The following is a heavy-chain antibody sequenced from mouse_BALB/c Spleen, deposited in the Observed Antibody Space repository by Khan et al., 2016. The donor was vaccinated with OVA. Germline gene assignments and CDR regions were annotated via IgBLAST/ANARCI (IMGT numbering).Heavy chain of an antibody. D-gene: IGHD2-14*01. Sequence: QIQLVQSGPELKKPGETVRISCKASGYTFTTAGIQWVQKMPGKGLKWIGWINTHSGVPKYAEDFKGRFAFSLEISVNTAYLQITNLKNEDQATYFCARGWAAYYRNDGGAMEYWGQGTAVTVSS. V-gene: IGHV9-4*02. CDR2: INTHSGVP. CDR1: GYTFTTAG. CDR3: ARGWAAYYRNDGGAMEY. J-gene: IGHJ4*01.